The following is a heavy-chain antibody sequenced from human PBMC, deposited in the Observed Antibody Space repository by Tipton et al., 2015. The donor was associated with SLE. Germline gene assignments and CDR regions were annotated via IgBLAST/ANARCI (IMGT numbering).Heavy chain of an antibody. CDR1: GDSIGTYY. Sequence: TLSLTCSVSGDSIGTYYWNWIRQPPGKGLEFVGSVHYSGSTDYNSSLKSRITVSLDTSQNQFSLKLTSVTAADTAVYYCARGSRRTTFALRCVGGRGSSRYFDLWGRGSPVTVSS. J-gene: IGHJ2*01. CDR3: ARGSRRTTFALRCVGGRGSSRYFDL. CDR2: VHYSGST. D-gene: IGHD2-15*01. V-gene: IGHV4-59*01.